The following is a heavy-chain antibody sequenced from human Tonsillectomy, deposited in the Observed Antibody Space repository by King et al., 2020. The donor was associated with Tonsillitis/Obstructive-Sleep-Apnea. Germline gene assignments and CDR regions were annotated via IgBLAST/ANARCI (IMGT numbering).Heavy chain of an antibody. CDR1: GFTVSSNY. D-gene: IGHD2-2*01. CDR3: ASSQRPDYYYYMDV. Sequence: VQLVESGGGLIQPGGSLRLSCAASGFTVSSNYMSWVRQAPGKGLEWVSVIDSGVSTYYADSVKGRFTISRDNSKNTLYLQMNSLRAEDTAVYYCASSQRPDYYYYMDVWGKGTTVTVSS. CDR2: IDSGVST. V-gene: IGHV3-53*01. J-gene: IGHJ6*03.